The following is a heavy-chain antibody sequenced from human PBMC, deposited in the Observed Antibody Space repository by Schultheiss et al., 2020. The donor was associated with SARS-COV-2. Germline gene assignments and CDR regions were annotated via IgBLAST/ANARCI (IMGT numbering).Heavy chain of an antibody. V-gene: IGHV3-30*02. CDR2: IWYDGSNK. CDR3: AKVPRAPLIVVVPAAIDY. J-gene: IGHJ4*02. Sequence: GGSLRLSCAASGFTFSSYGMHWVRQAPGKGLEWVAVIWYDGSNKYYADSVKGRFTISRDNSKNTLYLQMNSLRAEDTAVYYCAKVPRAPLIVVVPAAIDYWGQGTLVTVSS. CDR1: GFTFSSYG. D-gene: IGHD2-2*01.